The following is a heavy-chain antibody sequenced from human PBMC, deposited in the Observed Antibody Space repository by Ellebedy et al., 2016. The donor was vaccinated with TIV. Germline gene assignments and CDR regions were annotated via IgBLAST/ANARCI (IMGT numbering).Heavy chain of an antibody. CDR2: VYYSGSP. CDR1: GGSVSSTRYY. V-gene: IGHV4-39*01. Sequence: MPSETLSLTCSVSGGSVSSTRYYLVWIRQPPGKGLEYIGSVYYSGSPYYSPSFKSRVTLSADTSKNQFSLNLRTATAADTAVYYCARTDPWQPIDDWGQGILVSVSS. D-gene: IGHD2-21*02. J-gene: IGHJ4*02. CDR3: ARTDPWQPIDD.